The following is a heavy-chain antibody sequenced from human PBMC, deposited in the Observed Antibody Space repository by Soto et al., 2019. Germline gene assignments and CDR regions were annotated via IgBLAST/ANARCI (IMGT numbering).Heavy chain of an antibody. J-gene: IGHJ5*02. CDR3: ARMYSSGSGWFHP. CDR2: FYSSGSI. V-gene: IGHV4-39*07. Sequence: KPSETLSLTCFVSGYSITAGGYYWGWIRHHPGKGLEWIGSFYSSGSIIYNPSLRSRVSISGDTSSNQFSMSLTSVTAADTARYYCARMYSSGSGWFHPWGQGTLVTV. CDR1: GYSITAGGYY. D-gene: IGHD6-19*01.